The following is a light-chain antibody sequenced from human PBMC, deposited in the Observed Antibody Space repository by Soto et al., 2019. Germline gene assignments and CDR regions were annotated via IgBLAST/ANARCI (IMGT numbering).Light chain of an antibody. CDR1: QSVSSN. CDR2: GAS. Sequence: EIVMTQSPSTLSMSLGGRATLSCRASQSVSSNLAWYQHKPGQAPRLLISGASTGATGIPPRFRGSGSGTEFTLTVDTLQSEDIAIYYCQQYYHWPVTFGGGTKVDIK. CDR3: QQYYHWPVT. V-gene: IGKV3-15*01. J-gene: IGKJ4*01.